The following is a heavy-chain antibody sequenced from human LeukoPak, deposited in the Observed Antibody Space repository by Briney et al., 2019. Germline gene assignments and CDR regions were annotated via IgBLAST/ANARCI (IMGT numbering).Heavy chain of an antibody. CDR3: ARDGEGDEGWDY. CDR1: GVSIRSHY. Sequence: SETLSLTCTVSGVSIRSHYWIWIRQPPGKGLEWIGHISYSGSTIYNPSLKSRVTILPDTSKNQFPLRLSSVTAADTAVYYCARDGEGDEGWDYWGQGTLVTVSS. D-gene: IGHD7-27*01. J-gene: IGHJ4*02. V-gene: IGHV4-59*11. CDR2: ISYSGST.